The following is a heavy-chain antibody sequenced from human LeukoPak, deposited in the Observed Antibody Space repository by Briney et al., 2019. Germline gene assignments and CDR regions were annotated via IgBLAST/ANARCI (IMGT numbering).Heavy chain of an antibody. CDR1: GFTFSSYG. J-gene: IGHJ4*02. V-gene: IGHV3-30*18. D-gene: IGHD2/OR15-2a*01. CDR3: AKGLILDY. Sequence: GGSLRLSCAAPGFTFSSYGMHWVRQAPGKGLEWVAVISYDGSNKYYADSVKGRFTISRDNSKNTLYLQMNSLRAEDTAVYYCAKGLILDYWGQGTLVTVSS. CDR2: ISYDGSNK.